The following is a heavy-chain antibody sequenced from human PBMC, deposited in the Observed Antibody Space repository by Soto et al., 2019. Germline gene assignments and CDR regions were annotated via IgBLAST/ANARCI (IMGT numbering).Heavy chain of an antibody. Sequence: PGGSLRLSCAASGFTFSSYDMHWVRQATGKGLEWVSAIGTAGDTYYPGSVKGRFTISRENAKNSLYLQMNSLRAGDTAVYYCARDSLVTGAFDIWGQGTMVTVSS. D-gene: IGHD2-21*02. J-gene: IGHJ3*02. V-gene: IGHV3-13*01. CDR2: IGTAGDT. CDR1: GFTFSSYD. CDR3: ARDSLVTGAFDI.